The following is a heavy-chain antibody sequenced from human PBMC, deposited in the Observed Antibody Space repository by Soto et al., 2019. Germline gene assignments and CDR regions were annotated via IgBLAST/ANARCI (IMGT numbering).Heavy chain of an antibody. CDR3: ARGGGDDLPYYYMDV. D-gene: IGHD4-17*01. J-gene: IGHJ6*03. CDR2: IYYSGST. CDR1: GGSISSYY. Sequence: SETLSLTCTVSGGSISSYYWSWIRQPPGKGLEWIGYIYYSGSTNYNPSLKSRVTISVDTSKNQFSLKLSSVTAADTAVYYCARGGGDDLPYYYMDVWGKGTTVTVSS. V-gene: IGHV4-59*01.